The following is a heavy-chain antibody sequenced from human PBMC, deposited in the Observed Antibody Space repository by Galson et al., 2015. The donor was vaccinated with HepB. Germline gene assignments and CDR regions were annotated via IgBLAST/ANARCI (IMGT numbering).Heavy chain of an antibody. CDR3: AKSTHSGNDHEYHHTYGMDV. J-gene: IGHJ6*02. V-gene: IGHV3-73*01. CDR2: IRSKANSYAT. CDR1: GFTFSGSA. D-gene: IGHD5-12*01. Sequence: SLRLSCAASGFTFSGSAMHWVRQASGKGLEWVGRIRSKANSYATAYAASVKGRFTISRDDSKNTAYLQMNSLRAEDTAVYYCAKSTHSGNDHEYHHTYGMDVWGQGTTVTVSS.